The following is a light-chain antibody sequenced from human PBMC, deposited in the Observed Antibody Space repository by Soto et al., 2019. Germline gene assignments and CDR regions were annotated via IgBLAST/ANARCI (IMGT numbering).Light chain of an antibody. V-gene: IGKV1-27*01. CDR1: QGASNH. CDR2: AAS. J-gene: IGKJ4*01. Sequence: DIQMTQSPTALSAFVGDRVTITCRSSQGASNHLAWYQQKPGKVPKLLIYAASTLQSGVPSRFSGGGSGTYFTLTISSLLPEDVATYYCQKHNSAPLTFGGGTKVEIK. CDR3: QKHNSAPLT.